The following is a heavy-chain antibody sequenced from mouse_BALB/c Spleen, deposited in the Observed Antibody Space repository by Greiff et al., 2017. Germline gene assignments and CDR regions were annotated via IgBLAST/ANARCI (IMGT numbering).Heavy chain of an antibody. CDR1: GYSITSGYY. CDR3: EREDYYGRTWFAY. J-gene: IGHJ3*01. V-gene: IGHV3-6*02. CDR2: ISYDGSN. D-gene: IGHD1-1*01. Sequence: EVKLVESGPGLVQPSQSLSLTCSVTGYSITSGYYWNWLRQFPGNKLEWMGYISYDGSNNYNPSLTNRISVTRDTSKNLFFLKLNSVTTEDTATYYREREDYYGRTWFAYWGQGTLVTVSA.